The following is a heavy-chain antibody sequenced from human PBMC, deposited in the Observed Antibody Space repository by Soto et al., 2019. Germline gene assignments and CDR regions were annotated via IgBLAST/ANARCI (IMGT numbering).Heavy chain of an antibody. CDR3: ARAWVVVTAPYY. Sequence: QVQLVQSGAEEKKPGASVKVSCKASGYTFTSYAMHWVRQAPGQRLEWMGWINAGNGNTKYSQKFQGRVTITRDTSASTAYMELSSLRSEDTAVYYCARAWVVVTAPYYWGQRTLVTVSS. J-gene: IGHJ4*02. D-gene: IGHD2-21*02. CDR1: GYTFTSYA. CDR2: INAGNGNT. V-gene: IGHV1-3*05.